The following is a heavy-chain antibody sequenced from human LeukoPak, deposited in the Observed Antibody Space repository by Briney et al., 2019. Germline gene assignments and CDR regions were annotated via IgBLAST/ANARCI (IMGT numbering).Heavy chain of an antibody. CDR2: ISTSSSYI. J-gene: IGHJ4*02. Sequence: PGGSLRLSCAGSGFTFSSYSMNWVRQAPGKVLEWVSSISTSSSYIYYADSLKGRFTISRDNAKNTLYLQMNSLRAEDTAVYYCARDWFHAIDYWGQGTLVTVSS. V-gene: IGHV3-21*01. D-gene: IGHD2/OR15-2a*01. CDR1: GFTFSSYS. CDR3: ARDWFHAIDY.